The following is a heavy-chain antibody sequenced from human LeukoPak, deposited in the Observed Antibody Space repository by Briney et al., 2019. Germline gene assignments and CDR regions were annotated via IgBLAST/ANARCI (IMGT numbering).Heavy chain of an antibody. D-gene: IGHD3-10*01. J-gene: IGHJ4*02. CDR2: ISGSGGST. CDR1: GFTFSSYA. V-gene: IGHV3-23*01. CDR3: AKDRLLWFGELFCYFDY. Sequence: GGPLRLSCAASGFTFSSYAMSWVRQAPGKGLEWVSAISGSGGSTYYADSVKGRFTISRDNSKNTLYLQMNSLRAEDTAVYYCAKDRLLWFGELFCYFDYWGQGTLVTVSS.